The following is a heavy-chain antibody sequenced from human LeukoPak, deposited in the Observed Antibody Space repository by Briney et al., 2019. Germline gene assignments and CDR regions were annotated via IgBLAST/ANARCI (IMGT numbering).Heavy chain of an antibody. D-gene: IGHD2/OR15-2a*01. Sequence: SETLSLTCAVYGGSFSGYYWSWIRQPPGKGLEWIGEINHSGSTNYNPSLKSRVTISVDTSKNQFSLRLNSMTAADTAVYYCARFSQYYDSPTHYLDYWGQGILVTVSS. CDR3: ARFSQYYDSPTHYLDY. CDR2: INHSGST. V-gene: IGHV4-34*01. J-gene: IGHJ4*02. CDR1: GGSFSGYY.